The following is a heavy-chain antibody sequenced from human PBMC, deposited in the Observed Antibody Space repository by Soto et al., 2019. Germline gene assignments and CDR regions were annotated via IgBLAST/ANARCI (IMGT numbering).Heavy chain of an antibody. D-gene: IGHD3-22*01. J-gene: IGHJ4*02. CDR2: INPSGGST. CDR3: ASTEYYYDSSGYYTPFDY. CDR1: GYTFTSYY. Sequence: ASVKVSCKASGYTFTSYYMHWVRQAPGQGLEWMGIINPSGGSTSYAQKFQGRVTMTRDTSTGTVYMELSSLRSEDTAVYYCASTEYYYDSSGYYTPFDYWGQGTLVTVSS. V-gene: IGHV1-46*01.